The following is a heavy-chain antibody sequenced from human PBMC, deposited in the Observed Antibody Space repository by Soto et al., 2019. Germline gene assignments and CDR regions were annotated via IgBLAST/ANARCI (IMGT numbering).Heavy chain of an antibody. J-gene: IGHJ4*02. D-gene: IGHD6-19*01. V-gene: IGHV4-4*02. Sequence: SETLSLTCAVSGGSISSSNWWSWVRQPPGKGLEWIGEIYHSGSTDYNPSLKSRVTISVDKSKNQLSLKLSSVTAADTAVYYCAREQDSSGWYVGYWGQGTLVTVSS. CDR1: GGSISSSNW. CDR2: IYHSGST. CDR3: AREQDSSGWYVGY.